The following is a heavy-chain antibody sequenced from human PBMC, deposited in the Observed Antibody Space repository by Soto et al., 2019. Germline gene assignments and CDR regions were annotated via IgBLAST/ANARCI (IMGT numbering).Heavy chain of an antibody. CDR1: GCSISSGGYY. D-gene: IGHD3-3*01. J-gene: IGHJ3*02. Sequence: SETLSLTCTFSGCSISSGGYYLSWIRQHPGKGLEWIGYIYYSGSTYYNPSLKSRVTISVDTSKNQFSLKLSSVTAADTAVYYCARDFGYDFWSGKAFDIWGQGTMVTVSS. CDR2: IYYSGST. V-gene: IGHV4-31*03. CDR3: ARDFGYDFWSGKAFDI.